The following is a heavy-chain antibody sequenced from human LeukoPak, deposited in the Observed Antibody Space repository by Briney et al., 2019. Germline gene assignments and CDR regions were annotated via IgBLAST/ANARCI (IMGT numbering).Heavy chain of an antibody. D-gene: IGHD4-17*01. CDR3: AGDMYGDYVYFDY. CDR1: GFTFSSYS. CDR2: ISSSSSYI. J-gene: IGHJ4*02. V-gene: IGHV3-21*01. Sequence: PGGSLRLSCAASGFTFSSYSMNWVRQAPGKGLEWVSSISSSSSYIYYADSVKGRFTISRDNAKNSLYLQMNSLRAEDTAVYYCAGDMYGDYVYFDYWGQGTLVTVSS.